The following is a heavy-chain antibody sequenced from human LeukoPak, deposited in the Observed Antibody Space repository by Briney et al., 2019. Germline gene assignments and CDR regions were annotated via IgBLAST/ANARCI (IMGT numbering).Heavy chain of an antibody. CDR1: GYTFTKYG. D-gene: IGHD3-9*01. J-gene: IGHJ4*02. Sequence: GASVKVSCKASGYTFTKYGVSWVRQAPGQGLEWIGWINANNGNINYAQNLQGRVTVTTDTSTSTAYMELRCLRSDDTAVYYCARDIDYNIDYWGQGTLVTVSS. CDR3: ARDIDYNIDY. CDR2: INANNGNI. V-gene: IGHV1-18*04.